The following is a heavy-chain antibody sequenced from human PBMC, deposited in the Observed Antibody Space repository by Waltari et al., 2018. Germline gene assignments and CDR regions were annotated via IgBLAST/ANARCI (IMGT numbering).Heavy chain of an antibody. CDR2: IYYSGST. Sequence: QLQLQESGPGLVKPSETLSLTCTVSGGSISSSRYYWGWIRQPPGTGLEWIGSIYYSGSTYYNPYLKRRVTISVDTSKNQFSLKLSSVTAADTAVYYGARDGVFGVVGRDYWGQGTLVTVSS. CDR1: GGSISSSRYY. V-gene: IGHV4-39*07. J-gene: IGHJ4*02. D-gene: IGHD3-3*01. CDR3: ARDGVFGVVGRDY.